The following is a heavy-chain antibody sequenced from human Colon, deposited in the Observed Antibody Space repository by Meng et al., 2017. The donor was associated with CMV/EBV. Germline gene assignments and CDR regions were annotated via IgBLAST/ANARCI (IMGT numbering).Heavy chain of an antibody. J-gene: IGHJ4*02. CDR3: AKGRGDCSSTSCYKGY. CDR2: ISGSGGST. D-gene: IGHD2-2*02. CDR1: GFTFSSYA. V-gene: IGHV3-23*01. Sequence: GESLKISCAASGFTFSSYAMSWVRQAPEKGLEWVSAISGSGGSTYYADSVKGRFTISRDNSKNTLYLQMNSLRAEDTAVYYCAKGRGDCSSTSCYKGYWGQGTLVTVSS.